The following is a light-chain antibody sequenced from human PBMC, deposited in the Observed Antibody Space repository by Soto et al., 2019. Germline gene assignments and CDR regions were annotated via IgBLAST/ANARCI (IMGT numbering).Light chain of an antibody. Sequence: EIVLTQSPATLSLSPGERATLSCRASQSVSSYLAWYQQKPGQAPRLLIYDASNRATGIPARFSGSGSGTDFALTISSREPEDVAVYYCQQRSNWPPVTFGPGTKVDIK. CDR2: DAS. CDR1: QSVSSY. J-gene: IGKJ3*01. CDR3: QQRSNWPPVT. V-gene: IGKV3-11*01.